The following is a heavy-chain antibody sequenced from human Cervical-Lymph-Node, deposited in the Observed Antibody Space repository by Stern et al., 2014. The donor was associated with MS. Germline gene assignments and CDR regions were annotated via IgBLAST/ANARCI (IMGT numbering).Heavy chain of an antibody. Sequence: QVQLVESGAEVKMPGASVILSCKASGYTFANYYIHWVRQAPPQGIEWMGIINPRDDRTWYSQKFQGRVSLTRDKSTSTVSMELSSLRSDDTDVYYCARRTFLTRTTAAFLDYWGQGTLVTVSS. D-gene: IGHD1-7*01. CDR3: ARRTFLTRTTAAFLDY. V-gene: IGHV1-46*01. CDR1: GYTFANYY. CDR2: INPRDDRT. J-gene: IGHJ4*02.